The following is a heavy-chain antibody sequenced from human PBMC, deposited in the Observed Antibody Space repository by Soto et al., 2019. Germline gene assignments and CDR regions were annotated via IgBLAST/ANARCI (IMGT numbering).Heavy chain of an antibody. CDR2: ISAYNGNT. J-gene: IGHJ4*02. V-gene: IGHV1-18*01. CDR3: ARSSPPAGY. Sequence: QVQLVQSGAEVKNPGASVKVSCKASGYTFTSYAISWVRQAPGLGLEWMGWISAYNGNTNYAQKLQGRVTMPSDTSTTPAYMELRSLRSDDTAVYYCARSSPPAGYWGQGTLVTVSS. CDR1: GYTFTSYA.